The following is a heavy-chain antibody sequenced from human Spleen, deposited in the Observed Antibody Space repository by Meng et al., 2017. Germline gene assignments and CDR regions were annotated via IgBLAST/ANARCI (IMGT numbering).Heavy chain of an antibody. D-gene: IGHD4-11*01. CDR1: GFTFGDYA. J-gene: IGHJ4*02. V-gene: IGHV3-49*04. CDR3: TTDRLPLGFDY. Sequence: GGSLRLSCTASGFTFGDYAMRWVRQTPGKGLEWVGFIRSKAYGGTTEYAASVKGRFTISRDDSKSIAYLQMNSLKTEDTAVYYCTTDRLPLGFDYWGQGTLVTVSS. CDR2: IRSKAYGGTT.